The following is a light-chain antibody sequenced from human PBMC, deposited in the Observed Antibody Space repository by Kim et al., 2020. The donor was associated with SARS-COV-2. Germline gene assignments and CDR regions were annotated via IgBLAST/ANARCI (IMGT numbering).Light chain of an antibody. CDR2: DTS. J-gene: IGLJ3*02. Sequence: PEATVNDTCGSSHGDVTSGHYTYWCQKKPGQAHSTLMEDTSNKHAWTPARFAGSLRGGKAALTRSGAQPEDEAEYYCVLYYGGERVFGGGTKVTVL. CDR3: VLYYGGERV. CDR1: HGDVTSGHY. V-gene: IGLV7-46*01.